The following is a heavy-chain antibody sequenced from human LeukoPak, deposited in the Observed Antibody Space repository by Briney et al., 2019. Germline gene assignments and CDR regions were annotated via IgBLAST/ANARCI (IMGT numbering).Heavy chain of an antibody. CDR2: IYYSGST. CDR3: ARGARLVVAATPGWLDP. V-gene: IGHV4-59*01. J-gene: IGHJ5*02. Sequence: PSETLSLTCTVSGGSISSYYWSWIRQPPGKGLEWIGYIYYSGSTNYNPSLKSRVTISVDTSKNQFSLKLRSVTAADTAVYYCARGARLVVAATPGWLDPWGQGTLVTVSS. D-gene: IGHD2-15*01. CDR1: GGSISSYY.